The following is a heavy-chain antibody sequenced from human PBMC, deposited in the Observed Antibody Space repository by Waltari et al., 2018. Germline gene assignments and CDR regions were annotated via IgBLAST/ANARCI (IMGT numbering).Heavy chain of an antibody. CDR3: TREGVGRNGYNFDY. V-gene: IGHV1-46*01. D-gene: IGHD5-12*01. CDR2: INPVDDTT. CDR1: GYTFTTYY. J-gene: IGHJ4*02. Sequence: QVQLVQSGPEVNNPGASVRISCKASGYTFTTYYIHWVRKAPGQGLEWMALINPVDDTTRYAQNFQGRVTMTRDTSTGTVYMEMSSLRFEDTAIYYCTREGVGRNGYNFDYWGQGTLVTVSS.